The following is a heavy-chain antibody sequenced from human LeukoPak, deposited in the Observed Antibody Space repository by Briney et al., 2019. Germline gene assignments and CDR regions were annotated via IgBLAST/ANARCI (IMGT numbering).Heavy chain of an antibody. CDR1: GFTFSSYE. CDR3: ARVNGGIVVVPAAPRGTYYFDY. Sequence: GGSLRLSCAASGFTFSSYEMNWVRQAPGKGLEWVSYISSSGSTIHYADSVKGRFTISRDNAKNSLYLQMNSLRAEDTAVYYCARVNGGIVVVPAAPRGTYYFDYWGQGTLVTVSS. CDR2: ISSSGSTI. V-gene: IGHV3-48*03. J-gene: IGHJ4*02. D-gene: IGHD2-2*01.